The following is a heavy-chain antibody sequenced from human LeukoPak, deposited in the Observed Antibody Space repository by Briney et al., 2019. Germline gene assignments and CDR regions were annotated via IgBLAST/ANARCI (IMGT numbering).Heavy chain of an antibody. CDR2: IYYSGST. CDR1: GGSISSYY. J-gene: IGHJ5*02. Sequence: PSETLSLTCTVSGGSISSYYWSWIRQPPGKGLEWIGYIYYSGSTNYNPSLKSRVTISVDTSKNQSSLKLSSVTAADTAVYYCASQTYYYGSGSVGFFDPWGQGTLVTVSS. D-gene: IGHD3-10*01. CDR3: ASQTYYYGSGSVGFFDP. V-gene: IGHV4-59*01.